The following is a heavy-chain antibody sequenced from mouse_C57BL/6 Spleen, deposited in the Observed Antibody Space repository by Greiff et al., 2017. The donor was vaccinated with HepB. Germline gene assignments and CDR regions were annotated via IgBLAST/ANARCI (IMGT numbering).Heavy chain of an antibody. Sequence: VQLQQPGAELVKPGASVKLSCKASGYTFTSYWMHWVKQRPGRGLEWIGRIDPNSGGTKYNEKFKSKATLTVDKPSSTAYMQLRSLTSEDSAVYYCAREFYYYGSSSFAYWGQGTLVTVSA. CDR3: AREFYYYGSSSFAY. V-gene: IGHV1-72*01. D-gene: IGHD1-1*01. CDR1: GYTFTSYW. CDR2: IDPNSGGT. J-gene: IGHJ3*01.